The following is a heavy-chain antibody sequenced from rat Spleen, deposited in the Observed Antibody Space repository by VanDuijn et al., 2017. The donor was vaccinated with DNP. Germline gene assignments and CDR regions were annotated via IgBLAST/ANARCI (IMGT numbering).Heavy chain of an antibody. J-gene: IGHJ2*01. CDR3: ARRSNYFDY. V-gene: IGHV5-17*01. CDR2: ISYDGSRT. CDR1: GFTFSDYA. Sequence: EVQLVESGGGLVQPGRSLKLSCAASGFTFSDYAMAWVRQAPKKGLEWVATISYDGSRTYYRDSVKGRFTISRDNAKSTLYLQMDSLRSEDTATYYCARRSNYFDYWGQGVMVTVSS.